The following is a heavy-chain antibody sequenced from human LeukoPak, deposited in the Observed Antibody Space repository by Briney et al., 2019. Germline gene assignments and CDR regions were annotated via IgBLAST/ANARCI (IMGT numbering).Heavy chain of an antibody. CDR1: GDIVSSNSAA. Sequence: SQTLSLTCAISGDIVSSNSAAWNWIRQSPSRGLEWLRRKYYRSKWYNDYAVSVESRITINPDTSKNQFSLQLNSVTPEDTAVYYCARTYYYDSSGYYYVDYWGQGTLVTVSS. CDR3: ARTYYYDSSGYYYVDY. D-gene: IGHD3-22*01. J-gene: IGHJ4*02. V-gene: IGHV6-1*01. CDR2: KYYRSKWYN.